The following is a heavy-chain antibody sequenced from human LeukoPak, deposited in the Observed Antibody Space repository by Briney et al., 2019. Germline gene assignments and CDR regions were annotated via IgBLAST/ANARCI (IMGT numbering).Heavy chain of an antibody. Sequence: GESLKISFHGSGYSFTNYWIGWVRQMPGKGLEWMGIINPGDSDTRYSPSFQGQVTFSADKSISTAYLQWSSLKASDTAIYYCARSASPDYWGQGTLVTVSS. D-gene: IGHD2-2*01. V-gene: IGHV5-51*01. J-gene: IGHJ4*02. CDR3: ARSASPDY. CDR2: INPGDSDT. CDR1: GYSFTNYW.